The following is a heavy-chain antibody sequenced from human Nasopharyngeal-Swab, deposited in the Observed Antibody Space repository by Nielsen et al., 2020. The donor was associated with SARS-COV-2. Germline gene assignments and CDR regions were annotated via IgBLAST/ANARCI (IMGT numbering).Heavy chain of an antibody. Sequence: GESLKISCAASGFTVSSNYMSWVRQAPGKGLEWVSVIYSGGSIYYADSVKGRFTISRDNAKNSLYLQMNSLRAEDTAVYYCARVLITIFGVFDLWGRGTLVTVSS. D-gene: IGHD3-3*01. CDR1: GFTVSSNY. CDR2: IYSGGSI. CDR3: ARVLITIFGVFDL. J-gene: IGHJ2*01. V-gene: IGHV3-53*01.